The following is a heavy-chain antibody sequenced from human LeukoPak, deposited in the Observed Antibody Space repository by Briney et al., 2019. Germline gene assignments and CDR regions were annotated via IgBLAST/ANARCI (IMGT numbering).Heavy chain of an antibody. Sequence: SETLSLTCTVSGGSISSYYWSWIRQPAGKGLEWIGRIYTSGSTNYSPSLKSRVTMSVDTSKNQFSLKLSSVTAADTAVYYCARRSSSSWYVDYWGQGTLVTVSS. CDR3: ARRSSSSWYVDY. CDR1: GGSISSYY. D-gene: IGHD6-13*01. CDR2: IYTSGST. J-gene: IGHJ4*02. V-gene: IGHV4-4*07.